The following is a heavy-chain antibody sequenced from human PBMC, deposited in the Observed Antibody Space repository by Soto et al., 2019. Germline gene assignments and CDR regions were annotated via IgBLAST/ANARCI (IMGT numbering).Heavy chain of an antibody. D-gene: IGHD1-26*01. V-gene: IGHV1-46*01. CDR3: ARSSGGNFGIIIEGTNWFAP. Sequence: ASVKVSCKAPRDTFTSYYINWVRQAPGQGLEWMGAINPHGGSTAYAQKFKGRVTLTRDTSASTVYMEVSRLTYEGTAMYYCARSSGGNFGIIIEGTNWFAPWGQGNLGTVAS. J-gene: IGHJ5*02. CDR2: INPHGGST. CDR1: RDTFTSYY.